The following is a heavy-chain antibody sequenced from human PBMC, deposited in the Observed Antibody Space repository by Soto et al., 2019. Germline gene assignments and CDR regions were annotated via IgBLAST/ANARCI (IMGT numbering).Heavy chain of an antibody. CDR1: GFTFSSHW. V-gene: IGHV3-74*01. CDR2: INSDGIST. CDR3: AREGSCSGGNCYAGFDY. D-gene: IGHD2-15*01. Sequence: EVQLVESGGGLVQPGGSLRLSCAASGFTFSSHWMHWVRQAPGQGLVWVSRINSDGISTNYADAVKGRFTISRDNAKNTLYLQMNSLRAEDTAVYYCAREGSCSGGNCYAGFDYWGRGTLVTVSS. J-gene: IGHJ4*02.